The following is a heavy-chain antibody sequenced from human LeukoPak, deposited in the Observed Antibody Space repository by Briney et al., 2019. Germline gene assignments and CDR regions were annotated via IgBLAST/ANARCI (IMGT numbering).Heavy chain of an antibody. D-gene: IGHD3-22*01. J-gene: IGHJ3*02. Sequence: VASVKVSCKASGYTFTSYDINWVRQATGQGLEWMGGIIPIFGTANYAQKFQGRVTITADESTSTAYMELSSLRSEDTAVYYCAREAYYDSSGYQASYAFDIWGQGTMVTVSS. CDR1: GYTFTSYD. CDR2: IIPIFGTA. V-gene: IGHV1-69*13. CDR3: AREAYYDSSGYQASYAFDI.